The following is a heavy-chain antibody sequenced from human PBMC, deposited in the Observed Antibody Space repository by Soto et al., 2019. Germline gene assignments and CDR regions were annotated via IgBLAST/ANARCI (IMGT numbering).Heavy chain of an antibody. Sequence: SETLSLTCAVYGGSFSGYYWSWIRQPPGKGLEWIGEINHSGSTNYNPSLKSRVTISIDTSKNSLYLKMNSLSAEDTAVYYCARDYNDFWSGHFDYWGQGALVTVSS. V-gene: IGHV4-34*01. D-gene: IGHD3-3*01. CDR2: INHSGST. J-gene: IGHJ4*02. CDR3: ARDYNDFWSGHFDY. CDR1: GGSFSGYY.